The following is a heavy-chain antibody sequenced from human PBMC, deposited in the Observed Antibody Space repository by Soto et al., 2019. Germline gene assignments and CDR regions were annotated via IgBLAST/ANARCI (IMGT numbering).Heavy chain of an antibody. J-gene: IGHJ4*02. CDR1: GGTFRDYG. Sequence: QVHLVQTGTEVKKPGSSVRVSCQASGGTFRDYGVSWVRQAPGQGLGWIGGILPILGTTNYAQKFRDRVTITAEASTGTVYLELITLTSEDTAVNYFGRGGFCSQDACYSRGGEIDHWAQGTLVTVSS. CDR2: ILPILGTT. CDR3: GRGGFCSQDACYSRGGEIDH. D-gene: IGHD2-15*01. V-gene: IGHV1-69*01.